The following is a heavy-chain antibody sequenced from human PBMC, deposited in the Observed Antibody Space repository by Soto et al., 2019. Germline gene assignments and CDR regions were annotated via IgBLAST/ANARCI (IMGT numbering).Heavy chain of an antibody. CDR3: ARHSNRNYGLYYFDY. J-gene: IGHJ4*02. Sequence: SETLSLTCTVSGGSVSSYYWSWIRQSPGKELEWIRYIYYSGSTKYKPSLKSRVTISVDTSKNQFSLKVSSATAAVTAVYHCARHSNRNYGLYYFDYWGLGALVTVSS. D-gene: IGHD4-4*01. CDR1: GGSVSSYY. V-gene: IGHV4-59*08. CDR2: IYYSGST.